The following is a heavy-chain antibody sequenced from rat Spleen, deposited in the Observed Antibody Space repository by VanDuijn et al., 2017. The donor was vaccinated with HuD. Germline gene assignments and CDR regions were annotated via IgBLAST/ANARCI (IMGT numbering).Heavy chain of an antibody. CDR1: GFTFSNYD. D-gene: IGHD1-6*01. J-gene: IGHJ4*01. CDR2: LSYDGSST. Sequence: EVQLVESGGGLVQPGRSLKLSCAASGFTFSNYDMAWVRQAPTKGLEWVASLSYDGSSTYYRDYLKGRFTYTRDNEKSTLYLQMDSLRSEDTATYYCTTEGIMYTTDYYYGVMDAWGQGASVTVSS. CDR3: TTEGIMYTTDYYYGVMDA. V-gene: IGHV5-20*01.